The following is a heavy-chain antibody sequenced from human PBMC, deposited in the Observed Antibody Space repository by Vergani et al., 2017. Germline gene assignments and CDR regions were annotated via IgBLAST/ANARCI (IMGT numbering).Heavy chain of an antibody. CDR3: AREMATITRYFDL. CDR2: IYYSGST. CDR1: GGSISSYS. D-gene: IGHD5-24*01. Sequence: QVQLQESGPGLLKPSEPLSLTCTVSGGSISSYSWSWIRQPPGKGLEWIRYIYYSGSTHYNPSLKSRFTISVDTSKNQFSLKLSSVTAADTAVYYCAREMATITRYFDLWGRGTLVTVSS. V-gene: IGHV4-59*08. J-gene: IGHJ2*01.